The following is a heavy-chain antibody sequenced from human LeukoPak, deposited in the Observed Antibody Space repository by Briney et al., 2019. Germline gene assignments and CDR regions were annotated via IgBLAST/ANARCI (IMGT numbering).Heavy chain of an antibody. CDR3: TTDRARPVGATDY. D-gene: IGHD1-26*01. J-gene: IGHJ4*02. CDR2: IKSKTDGGTT. Sequence: NPGGSLRLSCAASGFTFSNAWMSWVRQAPGKGLEWIGRIKSKTDGGTTDYAAPVKGRFTISRDDSKNTLYLQMNSLKTEDTAVYYCTTDRARPVGATDYWGQGTLVTVSS. V-gene: IGHV3-15*01. CDR1: GFTFSNAW.